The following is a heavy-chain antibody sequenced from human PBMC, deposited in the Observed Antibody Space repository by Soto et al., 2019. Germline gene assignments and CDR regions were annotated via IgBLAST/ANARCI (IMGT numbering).Heavy chain of an antibody. D-gene: IGHD3-10*01. J-gene: IGHJ6*02. V-gene: IGHV1-58*02. CDR1: GFTFTSSA. CDR3: AAHHWFGELYTYYGMDV. CDR2: IVVGSGNT. Sequence: ASVKGSCKASGFTFTSSAMQWVRQARGQRLEWIGWIVVGSGNTNYAQKFQERVTITRDMSTSTAYMELSSLRSEDTAVYYCAAHHWFGELYTYYGMDVWGQGTTVTVSS.